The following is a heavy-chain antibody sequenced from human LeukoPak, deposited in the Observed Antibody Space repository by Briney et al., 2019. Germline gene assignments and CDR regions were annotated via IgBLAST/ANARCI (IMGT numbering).Heavy chain of an antibody. CDR1: GGSISPYY. CDR2: IYYSGST. V-gene: IGHV4-59*01. CDR3: ARDGAALDY. D-gene: IGHD4-17*01. Sequence: PSETLSLTCTVSGGSISPYYWSWIRQPPGKGLEWIGYIYYSGSTNYNPCLKSRVTISLDTSKNQFSLKLTSVTAADTAVYYCARDGAALDYWGQGTLVPVSS. J-gene: IGHJ4*02.